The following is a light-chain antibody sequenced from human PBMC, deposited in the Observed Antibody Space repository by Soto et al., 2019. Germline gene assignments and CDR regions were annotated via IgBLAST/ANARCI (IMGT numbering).Light chain of an antibody. Sequence: DIQMTQSPSSLSASVEDRVIITCRASQSISNHLNWYQQKPGKAPKLLIFAASSLQSGVRSRFSVSRSGPDFTLTISSLQPEDFATYYCQQSYSSPPTFGKGTKVEIK. V-gene: IGKV1-39*01. CDR2: AAS. CDR3: QQSYSSPPT. J-gene: IGKJ1*01. CDR1: QSISNH.